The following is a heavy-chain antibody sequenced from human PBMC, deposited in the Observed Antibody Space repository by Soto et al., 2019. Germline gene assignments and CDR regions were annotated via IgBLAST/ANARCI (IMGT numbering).Heavy chain of an antibody. D-gene: IGHD5-12*01. J-gene: IGHJ3*02. CDR3: ARGLRGDSGYEYEPDDAFDI. CDR1: GFTFSSYS. Sequence: EVQLVESGGGLVKPGGSLRLSCAASGFTFSSYSMNWVRQAPGKGLEWVSSISSSSSYIYYADSVKGRFTISRDYAKNSRYLQMNSLRAEDTAVYYCARGLRGDSGYEYEPDDAFDISGHGRMVTVSS. CDR2: ISSSSSYI. V-gene: IGHV3-21*01.